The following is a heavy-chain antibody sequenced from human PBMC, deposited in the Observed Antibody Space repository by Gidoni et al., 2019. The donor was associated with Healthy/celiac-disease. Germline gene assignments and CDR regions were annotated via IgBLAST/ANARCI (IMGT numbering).Heavy chain of an antibody. Sequence: QLQLQESGPGLVKPSETLSLPCPGSGGSISMCIYYWGWFRPPPGKGLEWIGSINYSGSTYYNPSLKSRVTISVDTSKNQFSLKLSSVTAADTAVYYCARDLEAVLLWFGSTWGHYFDYWGQGTLVTVSS. D-gene: IGHD3-10*01. CDR3: ARDLEAVLLWFGSTWGHYFDY. V-gene: IGHV4-39*07. CDR1: GGSISMCIYY. J-gene: IGHJ4*02. CDR2: INYSGST.